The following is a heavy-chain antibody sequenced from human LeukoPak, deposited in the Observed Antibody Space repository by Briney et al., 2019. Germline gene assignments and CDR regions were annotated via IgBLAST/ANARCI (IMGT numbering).Heavy chain of an antibody. CDR3: GRQGRYRSSTSCYAFDI. Sequence: SETLSLTCTVSGGSISSSSYYWGWIRQPPGKGLEWIGSIYYSGSTYYNPSLKSRVTISVDTSKNQFSLKLSSVTAADTAVYYCGRQGRYRSSTSCYAFDIWGQGTMVTVSS. CDR2: IYYSGST. D-gene: IGHD2-2*01. V-gene: IGHV4-39*01. CDR1: GGSISSSSYY. J-gene: IGHJ3*02.